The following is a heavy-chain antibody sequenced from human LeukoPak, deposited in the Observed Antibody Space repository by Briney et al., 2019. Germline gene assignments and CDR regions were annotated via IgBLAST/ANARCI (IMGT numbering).Heavy chain of an antibody. D-gene: IGHD6-19*01. V-gene: IGHV4-39*01. CDR2: IYYSGST. CDR1: GGSINSSSYS. CDR3: ARRGYSSGPASYDY. J-gene: IGHJ4*02. Sequence: SETLSLTCTVSGGSINSSSYSWGWIRQPPGKGLEWIGSIYYSGSTYYNPSLKSRVTISVDTSKNQFSLKLSSVTAADTAVYYCARRGYSSGPASYDYWGQGTLVTVSS.